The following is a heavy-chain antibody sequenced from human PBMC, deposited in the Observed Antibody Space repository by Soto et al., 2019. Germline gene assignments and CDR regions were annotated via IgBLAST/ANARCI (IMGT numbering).Heavy chain of an antibody. D-gene: IGHD2-15*01. CDR2: FDPEDGET. CDR1: GYTLTELS. CDR3: ATAEAVVAALGGYYYGMDV. Sequence: GASVKVSCKVSGYTLTELSMHWVRQAPGKGLEWMGGFDPEDGETIYAQKFQGRVTMTEDTSTDTAYMELSSLRSEDTAVYYCATAEAVVAALGGYYYGMDVWGQGTTVTVYS. V-gene: IGHV1-24*01. J-gene: IGHJ6*02.